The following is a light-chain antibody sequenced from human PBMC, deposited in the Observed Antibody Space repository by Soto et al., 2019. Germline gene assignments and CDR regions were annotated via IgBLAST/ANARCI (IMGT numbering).Light chain of an antibody. J-gene: IGKJ2*01. Sequence: EIVLTQSPATLSLSPGERATLSCRASQSVSSYLAWYQQKPGQAPRLLIYDASNRATGIPARFSGSWSGTYFTLTISSLEPEDFAVYYCQQRSNWPPLYTFGQGTKLEIK. V-gene: IGKV3-11*01. CDR2: DAS. CDR1: QSVSSY. CDR3: QQRSNWPPLYT.